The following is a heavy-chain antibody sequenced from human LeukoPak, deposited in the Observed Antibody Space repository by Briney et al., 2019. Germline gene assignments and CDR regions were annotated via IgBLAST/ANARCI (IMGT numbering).Heavy chain of an antibody. CDR1: GFTFSSYA. Sequence: PGGSLRLSCAASGFTFSSYAMHWVRQAPGKGLEWVSSISSSSSYIYYADSVKGRFTISRDNAKNSLYLQMNSLRAEDAAVYYCARDWAPDAFDIWGQGIMVTVSS. V-gene: IGHV3-21*01. J-gene: IGHJ3*02. D-gene: IGHD3-16*01. CDR2: ISSSSSYI. CDR3: ARDWAPDAFDI.